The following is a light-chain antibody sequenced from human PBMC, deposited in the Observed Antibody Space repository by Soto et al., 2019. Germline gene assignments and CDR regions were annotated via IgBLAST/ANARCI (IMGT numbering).Light chain of an antibody. J-gene: IGLJ2*01. CDR2: YDS. V-gene: IGLV3-21*04. Sequence: SYELTQPPSVSVAPGKTARITCGGNNIGSKSVHWYQQKQGQAPVLVIYYDSDRPSGIPERFSGSNSGNTATLTISRVEAGDEADYYCQVWDSSSDHVVFGGGTKLTV. CDR1: NIGSKS. CDR3: QVWDSSSDHVV.